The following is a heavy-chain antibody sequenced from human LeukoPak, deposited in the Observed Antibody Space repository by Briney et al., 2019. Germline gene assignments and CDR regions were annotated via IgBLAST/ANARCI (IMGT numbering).Heavy chain of an antibody. CDR1: GGSFSGYY. Sequence: SETLSLTCAVYGGSFSGYYWSWIRQPPGKRLEWIGEINHSGSTNYNPSLKSRVTISVDTSKNQFSLKLSSVTAADTAVYYCARDPASSGWFSGWYFDLWGRGTLVTVSS. V-gene: IGHV4-34*01. D-gene: IGHD6-19*01. J-gene: IGHJ2*01. CDR2: INHSGST. CDR3: ARDPASSGWFSGWYFDL.